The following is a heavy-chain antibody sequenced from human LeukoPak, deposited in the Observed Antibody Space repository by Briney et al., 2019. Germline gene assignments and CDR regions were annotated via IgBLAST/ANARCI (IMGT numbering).Heavy chain of an antibody. J-gene: IGHJ4*02. CDR3: AVYLASVAGCFDY. Sequence: SETLSLTCALSGGAISSSNWWSWVRQPPGKGLEWIGEIYHSGSTNYNPSLKSRVTISVDTSKNQFSLKLSSVTAADTAVYYCAVYLASVAGCFDYWGQGTLVTVSS. CDR2: IYHSGST. D-gene: IGHD6-19*01. V-gene: IGHV4-4*02. CDR1: GGAISSSNW.